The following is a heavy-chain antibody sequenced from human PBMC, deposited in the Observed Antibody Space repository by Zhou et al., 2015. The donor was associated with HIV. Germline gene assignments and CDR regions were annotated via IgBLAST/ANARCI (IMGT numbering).Heavy chain of an antibody. CDR3: ARGRSSLGGY. Sequence: QVQLVQSGAEVKKPGSSVKVSCKASGGTFSSYAISWVRQAPGQGLEWMGGIIPILGTTKYAQKFQGRVTITADRSTSTAYMDLRSLRLEDTAVYYCARGRSSLGGYWGQGTLVTVSS. D-gene: IGHD6-6*01. J-gene: IGHJ4*02. CDR2: IIPILGTT. CDR1: GGTFSSYA. V-gene: IGHV1-69*06.